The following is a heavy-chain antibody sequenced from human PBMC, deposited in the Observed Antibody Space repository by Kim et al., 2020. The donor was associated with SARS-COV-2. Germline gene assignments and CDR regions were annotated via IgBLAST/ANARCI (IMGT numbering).Heavy chain of an antibody. J-gene: IGHJ3*02. D-gene: IGHD3-22*01. CDR2: IIPILVLA. Sequence: SVKVSCKASGGTFSSYAISWVRQAPGQGLEWMGRIIPILVLANYAQKFQGRVTITADKSTSTAYMELSSLRSEDTAVYYCARGGWLLLEDAFDIWGQGKMVTVSS. CDR3: ARGGWLLLEDAFDI. CDR1: GGTFSSYA. V-gene: IGHV1-69*04.